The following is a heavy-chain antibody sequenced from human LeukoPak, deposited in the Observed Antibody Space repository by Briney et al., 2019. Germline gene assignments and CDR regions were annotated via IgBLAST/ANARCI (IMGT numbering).Heavy chain of an antibody. CDR1: GFTFDDYA. D-gene: IGHD3-16*01. CDR2: ISWNSGSI. CDR3: AKAWGAFDI. J-gene: IGHJ3*02. V-gene: IGHV3-9*01. Sequence: SLRLSCAASGFTFDDYAMHWVRQAPGKGLEWVSGISWNSGSIGYADSVKGRFTISRDNAKNSLYLQMNSLRAEDTALYYCAKAWGAFDIWGQGTMVTVSS.